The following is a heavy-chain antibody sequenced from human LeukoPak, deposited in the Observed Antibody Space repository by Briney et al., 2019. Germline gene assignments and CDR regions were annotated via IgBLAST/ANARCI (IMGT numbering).Heavy chain of an antibody. CDR3: AELGITMIGGV. Sequence: GGSLRLSCAASGFTFSNYIMHWVRQAPGKGLDWVAVILENGSYQYYADSVKGRFTISRDNAKNSLYLQMNSLRAEDTAVYYCAELGITMIGGVWGKGTTVTISS. CDR2: ILENGSYQ. V-gene: IGHV3-30*04. D-gene: IGHD3-10*02. J-gene: IGHJ6*04. CDR1: GFTFSNYI.